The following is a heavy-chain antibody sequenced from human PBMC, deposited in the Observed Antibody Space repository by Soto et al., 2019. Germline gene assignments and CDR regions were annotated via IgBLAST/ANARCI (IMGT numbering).Heavy chain of an antibody. Sequence: VGSLRLSCAASGFTFSSYWMSWVRQAPGKGLEWVANIKQDGSEKYYVDSVKGRFTISRDNAKNSLYLQMNSLRAEDTAVYYCARGVAACYYGMDVWGQGTTVTVSS. D-gene: IGHD6-6*01. CDR1: GFTFSSYW. J-gene: IGHJ6*02. V-gene: IGHV3-7*03. CDR2: IKQDGSEK. CDR3: ARGVAACYYGMDV.